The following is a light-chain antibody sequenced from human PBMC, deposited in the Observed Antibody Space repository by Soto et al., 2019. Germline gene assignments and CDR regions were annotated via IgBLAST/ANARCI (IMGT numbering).Light chain of an antibody. V-gene: IGKV3-20*01. CDR3: QQYESSPLT. J-gene: IGKJ4*01. Sequence: EIVLTQSPDTLSLSPGERATLSCRASQSVSSALLAWYQQKPGQAPRLLIYRASTRATGIPDRLTGSGSGTGFTLTISRLEPEDFAVYYCQQYESSPLTFGGGTKVEIK. CDR2: RAS. CDR1: QSVSSAL.